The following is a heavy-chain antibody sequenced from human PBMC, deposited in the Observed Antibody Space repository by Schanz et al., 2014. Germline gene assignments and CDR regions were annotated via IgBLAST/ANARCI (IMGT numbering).Heavy chain of an antibody. V-gene: IGHV4-59*08. CDR1: GGDIGNYY. J-gene: IGHJ5*02. D-gene: IGHD3-3*01. CDR3: AKFLYDDPS. Sequence: VQLQESGPGLVKPSETLSLTCSVSGGDIGNYYWSWIRQPPGKGLEWIGYIHQSGGTNYNPSLKSRVTILVDTSKTQFSLRLPSLTAADTAVYYCAKFLYDDPSWGQGTLVTVSS. CDR2: IHQSGGT.